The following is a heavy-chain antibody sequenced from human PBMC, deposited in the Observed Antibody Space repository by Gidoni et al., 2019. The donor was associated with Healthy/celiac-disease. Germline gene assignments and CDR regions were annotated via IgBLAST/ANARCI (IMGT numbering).Heavy chain of an antibody. D-gene: IGHD4-17*01. Sequence: QVQLQESGPGLVKPSETLSLTCTVSGGSISSYYWSWIRQPPGKGLEWIGYIYYSGSTNYNPSLKSRVTISVDTSKNQFSLKLSSVTAADTAVYYCARDRQSDYGDYVFDYYYYMDVWGKGTTVTVSS. CDR2: IYYSGST. CDR1: GGSISSYY. J-gene: IGHJ6*03. CDR3: ARDRQSDYGDYVFDYYYYMDV. V-gene: IGHV4-59*01.